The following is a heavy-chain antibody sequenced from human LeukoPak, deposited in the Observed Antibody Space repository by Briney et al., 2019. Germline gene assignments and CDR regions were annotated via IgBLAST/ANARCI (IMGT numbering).Heavy chain of an antibody. CDR1: GGSISTYY. J-gene: IGHJ4*02. V-gene: IGHV4-59*12. CDR2: IYYSGSI. D-gene: IGHD4-17*01. Sequence: SETLSLTCTVSGGSISTYYWSWIRQPPGKGLEWIGYIYYSGSINYNPSLKSRVTISVDTSKNQFSLKLSSVTAADTAVYYCAREGKGYGDYDDYFDYWGQGTLVTVSS. CDR3: AREGKGYGDYDDYFDY.